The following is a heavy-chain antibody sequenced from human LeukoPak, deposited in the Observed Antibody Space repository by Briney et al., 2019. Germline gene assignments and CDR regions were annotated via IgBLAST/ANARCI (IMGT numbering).Heavy chain of an antibody. Sequence: QSGGSLRLSCAVSGFTVSNNYMSWVRQAPGKGLEWVSVIYSAGSTYYADSVKGRSTISRDNSKNTLYLQMNSLRADDTAVYYCARDRGGYTYGYGWWFDPWGQGTLVTVSS. CDR1: GFTVSNNY. D-gene: IGHD5-18*01. CDR2: IYSAGST. V-gene: IGHV3-66*01. J-gene: IGHJ5*02. CDR3: ARDRGGYTYGYGWWFDP.